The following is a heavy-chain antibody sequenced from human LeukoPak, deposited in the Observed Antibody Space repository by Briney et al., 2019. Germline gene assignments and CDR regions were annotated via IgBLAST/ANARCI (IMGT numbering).Heavy chain of an antibody. CDR1: GFTFVNYA. V-gene: IGHV3-9*01. J-gene: IGHJ6*02. Sequence: GGSLRLSCAVSGFTFVNYAIHWVRQAPGKGLEWVSGFDYNSGRIDYADSVKGRFTISRNNAKNSLYLQMNSLRVEDTALYYCTKDVTPGGADVWGQGTTVTVSS. CDR3: TKDVTPGGADV. D-gene: IGHD1-14*01. CDR2: FDYNSGRI.